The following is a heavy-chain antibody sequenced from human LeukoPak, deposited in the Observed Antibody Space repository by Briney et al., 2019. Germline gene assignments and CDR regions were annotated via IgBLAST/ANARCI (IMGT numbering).Heavy chain of an antibody. CDR1: GGSISSGGYY. D-gene: IGHD5-18*01. CDR2: IYYSGST. J-gene: IGHJ4*02. Sequence: PSETLSLTCTVSGGSISSGGYYWSWIRQHPGKGLEWIGYIYYSGSTYYNPSLKSRVTISVDTSKNQFSLKLSSVTAADTAVYYCARSRDTAMAFDYWGQGTLVTVSS. CDR3: ARSRDTAMAFDY. V-gene: IGHV4-31*03.